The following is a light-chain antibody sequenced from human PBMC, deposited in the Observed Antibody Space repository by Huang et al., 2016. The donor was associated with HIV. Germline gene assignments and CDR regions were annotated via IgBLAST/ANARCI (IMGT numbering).Light chain of an antibody. CDR2: AAA. V-gene: IGKV1-39*01. CDR1: QTISSH. Sequence: DIKMTQSQSPLSASVGDRVITTGRASQTISSHLNWDQQKPGKAPNLLLYAAAGLQSGVPSRFSGSGYGTDFILTISSLQPEDFATYYCHQTYSTPWTFGQGTKVEIK. CDR3: HQTYSTPWT. J-gene: IGKJ1*01.